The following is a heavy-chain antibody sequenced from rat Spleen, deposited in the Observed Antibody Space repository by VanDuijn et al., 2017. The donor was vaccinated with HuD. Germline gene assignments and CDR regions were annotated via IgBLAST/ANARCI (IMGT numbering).Heavy chain of an antibody. CDR1: GFTFNNYW. V-gene: IGHV5-7*01. CDR3: ARHKYSSYGWFAY. J-gene: IGHJ3*01. D-gene: IGHD1-2*01. CDR2: ISYDGSST. Sequence: EVQLVESGGGLVQPGRSLKLSCAASGFTFNNYWMTWIRQAPKKGLEWVATISYDGSSTYYRDSVKGRFTISRDNAKSTLYLQMDSLRSEDTATYYCARHKYSSYGWFAYWGQGTLVTVSS.